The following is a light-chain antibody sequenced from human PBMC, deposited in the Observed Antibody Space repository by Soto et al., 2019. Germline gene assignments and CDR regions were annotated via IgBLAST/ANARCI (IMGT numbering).Light chain of an antibody. J-gene: IGLJ7*01. CDR2: DSD. CDR1: SSNIGNNY. CDR3: GTWDSSLSAAV. Sequence: QSVLTQPPSVSAAPGQTVTISCSGSSSNIGNNYVSWYRQLPGTAPKLLIYDSDKRPSGIPDRFSGSKSGTSATLGITGLQTGDEADYYCGTWDSSLSAAVFGGGTQLTVL. V-gene: IGLV1-51*01.